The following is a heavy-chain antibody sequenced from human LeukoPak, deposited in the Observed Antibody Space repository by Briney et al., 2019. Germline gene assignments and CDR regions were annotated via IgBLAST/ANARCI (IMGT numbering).Heavy chain of an antibody. CDR2: ISDNGEYR. D-gene: IGHD1-26*01. CDR1: GLSISRYG. J-gene: IGHJ4*02. CDR3: AKDRYSGSYLSY. V-gene: IGHV3-23*01. Sequence: GGSLRLSCSVSGLSISRYGMSWVRQAPGKGLEWVSSISDNGEYRHYADYVKGRFTISRDLSRNMVFLQMNSLRAEDTAVYYCAKDRYSGSYLSYWGQGTLVTVSS.